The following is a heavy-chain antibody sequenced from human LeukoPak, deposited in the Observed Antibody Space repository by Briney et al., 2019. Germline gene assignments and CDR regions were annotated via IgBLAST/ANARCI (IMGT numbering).Heavy chain of an antibody. CDR2: ISYDGSNK. CDR1: GFTFSSYA. CDR3: ARVDRAISTTGTLGD. D-gene: IGHD6-13*01. V-gene: IGHV3-30-3*01. J-gene: IGHJ4*02. Sequence: GGSLRLSCAASGFTFSSYAMHWVRQAPGKGLEWVAVISYDGSNKYYADSVKGRFTISRDNSKNTLYLQMNSLRAEDTAVYYCARVDRAISTTGTLGDWGQGTLVTVSS.